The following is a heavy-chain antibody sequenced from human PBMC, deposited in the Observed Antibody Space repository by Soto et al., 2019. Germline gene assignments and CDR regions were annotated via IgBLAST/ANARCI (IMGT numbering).Heavy chain of an antibody. CDR1: GYTFTSYY. Sequence: ASVKFSCKASGYTFTSYYMHWLRQAPGQGLEWMGIINPSGGSTIYAQKFQGRVTMTRDTSTSTVYMELSSLRSEDTAVYYCARELAADRTGGPTLGYWGQGTLVTVSS. J-gene: IGHJ4*02. V-gene: IGHV1-46*01. CDR2: INPSGGST. D-gene: IGHD6-13*01. CDR3: ARELAADRTGGPTLGY.